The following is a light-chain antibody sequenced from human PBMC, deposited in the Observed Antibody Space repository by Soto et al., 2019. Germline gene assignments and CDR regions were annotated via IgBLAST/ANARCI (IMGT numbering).Light chain of an antibody. CDR2: DAS. Sequence: DIQMTQSPSTLSASIGDRVTITCRASQSISSWLAWYQQKPGKAPKLLIYDASSLESGVPSRFSGSGSGTEFTLTISSLQSDDFATYYCQQYSSYLWTFGQGTKVEIK. CDR1: QSISSW. V-gene: IGKV1-5*01. CDR3: QQYSSYLWT. J-gene: IGKJ1*01.